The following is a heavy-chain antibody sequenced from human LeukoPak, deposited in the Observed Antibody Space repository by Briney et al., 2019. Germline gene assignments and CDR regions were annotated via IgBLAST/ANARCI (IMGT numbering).Heavy chain of an antibody. Sequence: SETLSLTCTVSGDSISSSSYYWGWFRQPPGKGLEWIGTMYYSGSTHYNPSLKSRVTISVDTSKNQFSLKLSSVTAADTAVYYCARDPGNYFDYWGQGTLVTVSS. CDR2: MYYSGST. D-gene: IGHD3-10*01. J-gene: IGHJ4*02. CDR3: ARDPGNYFDY. V-gene: IGHV4-39*07. CDR1: GDSISSSSYY.